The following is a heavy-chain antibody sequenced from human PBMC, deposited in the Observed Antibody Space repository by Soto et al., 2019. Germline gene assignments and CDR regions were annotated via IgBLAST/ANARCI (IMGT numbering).Heavy chain of an antibody. CDR1: GYTFTSYG. CDR2: ISAYNGNT. J-gene: IGHJ4*02. D-gene: IGHD3-3*01. Sequence: ASVKVSCKASGYTFTSYGISWVRQAPGQGLEWMGWISAYNGNTNYAQKLQGRVTMTTDTSTSTAYMELRSLRSDDTAVYYCARAPQVLEWLTPSFWNDYWGQGTLVTVSS. CDR3: ARAPQVLEWLTPSFWNDY. V-gene: IGHV1-18*01.